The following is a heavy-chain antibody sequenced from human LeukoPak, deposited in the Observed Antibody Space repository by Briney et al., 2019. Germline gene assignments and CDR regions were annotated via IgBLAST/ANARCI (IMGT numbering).Heavy chain of an antibody. CDR1: GFTFSSYS. Sequence: GGSLRLSCAASGFTFSSYSMNWVRQAPGKGLEWVSYISSSSSTIYYADSVKGRFTISRDNAKNSLYLQMNSLRAEDTAVYYCARAPGLRGMDVWGQGTTVTVSS. CDR3: ARAPGLRGMDV. V-gene: IGHV3-48*04. CDR2: ISSSSSTI. J-gene: IGHJ6*02. D-gene: IGHD5-18*01.